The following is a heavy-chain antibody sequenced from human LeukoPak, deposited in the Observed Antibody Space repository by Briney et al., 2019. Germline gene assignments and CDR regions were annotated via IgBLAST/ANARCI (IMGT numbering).Heavy chain of an antibody. D-gene: IGHD2-15*01. Sequence: AGGYLRLSCAASGFTFRSYAMSGVRQAPGKGLAWGSAISGSGSSTYYADSVKGRFTISRDNSKNTLYLQMNSLRAEDTAFFFQAKDGIRYCSGGSCLNSFDYWGQGTLVTVSS. V-gene: IGHV3-23*01. J-gene: IGHJ4*02. CDR3: AKDGIRYCSGGSCLNSFDY. CDR2: ISGSGSST. CDR1: GFTFRSYA.